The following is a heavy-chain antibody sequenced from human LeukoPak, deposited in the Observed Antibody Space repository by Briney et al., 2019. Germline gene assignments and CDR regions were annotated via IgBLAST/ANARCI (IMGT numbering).Heavy chain of an antibody. CDR1: GGSLSSRSYY. V-gene: IGHV4-39*01. CDR3: ARHGYRLLWFGELSIKQEFDY. Sequence: SETLSLTCTVSGGSLSSRSYYWGWLRPPPGKGLDWTGSIYYSGSTYYNPSLGRRVTISVDTSNNPFSLKLSSVTAADTAVYYCARHGYRLLWFGELSIKQEFDYWGQGTLVTVSS. D-gene: IGHD3-10*01. J-gene: IGHJ4*02. CDR2: IYYSGST.